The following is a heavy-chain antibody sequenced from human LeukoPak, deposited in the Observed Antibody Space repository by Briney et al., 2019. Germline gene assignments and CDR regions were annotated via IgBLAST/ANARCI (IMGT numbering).Heavy chain of an antibody. V-gene: IGHV3-53*01. CDR3: AKDGLRFSEWSPPLGH. Sequence: GGSLRLSCAASGFTVSSNYMSWVRQAPGKGLEWVSVIYSGGSTYYADSVKGRFTISRDITKNTLYLQMNSMRAEDTAVYYCAKDGLRFSEWSPPLGHWGQGTLVTVSP. CDR1: GFTVSSNY. CDR2: IYSGGST. D-gene: IGHD3-3*01. J-gene: IGHJ4*02.